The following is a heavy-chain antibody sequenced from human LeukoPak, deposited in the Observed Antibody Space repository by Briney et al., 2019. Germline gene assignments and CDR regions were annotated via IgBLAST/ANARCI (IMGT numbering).Heavy chain of an antibody. Sequence: RPGGSLRLSCAAAGVTFSSYAMSWVRQAPGKGLEWVSAISGSGGSTYYADSVKGRFTISRDNSKNTLYLQMNSLRAEDTAVYYCAKPRMITFGGVIVPTTYYFDYWGQGTLVTVSS. J-gene: IGHJ4*02. D-gene: IGHD3-16*02. CDR1: GVTFSSYA. CDR3: AKPRMITFGGVIVPTTYYFDY. CDR2: ISGSGGST. V-gene: IGHV3-23*01.